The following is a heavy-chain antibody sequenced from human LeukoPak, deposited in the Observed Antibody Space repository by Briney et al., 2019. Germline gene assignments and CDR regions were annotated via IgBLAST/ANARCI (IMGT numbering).Heavy chain of an antibody. CDR3: ASSHIAAAGSDAFDI. Sequence: GSVEVSCKASGYTFTSYGISWVRQAPGQGLQWMGWISAYNGNTNYAQKLQGRVTMTTDTSTSTAYMELRSLRCDDTAVYYCASSHIAAAGSDAFDIWGQGTMVTVSS. CDR2: ISAYNGNT. D-gene: IGHD6-13*01. CDR1: GYTFTSYG. V-gene: IGHV1-18*01. J-gene: IGHJ3*02.